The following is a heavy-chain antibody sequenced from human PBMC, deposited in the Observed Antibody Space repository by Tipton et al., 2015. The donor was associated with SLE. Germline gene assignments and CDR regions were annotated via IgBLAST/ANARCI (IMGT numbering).Heavy chain of an antibody. D-gene: IGHD3-3*01. CDR1: GFTFSSYG. CDR2: ISYDGSNK. J-gene: IGHJ5*02. CDR3: AKSGDYDFWSGEKWWFDP. Sequence: SLRLSCAASGFTFSSYGMHWVRQAPGKGLEWVAVISYDGSNKYYADSVKGRFTISRDNSKNTLYLQMNSLRAEDTAVYYCAKSGDYDFWSGEKWWFDPWGQGTLVTVSS. V-gene: IGHV3-30*18.